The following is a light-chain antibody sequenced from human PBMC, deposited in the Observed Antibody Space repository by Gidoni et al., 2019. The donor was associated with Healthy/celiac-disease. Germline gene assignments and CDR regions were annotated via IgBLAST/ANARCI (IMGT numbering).Light chain of an antibody. CDR1: QSVSISY. J-gene: IGKJ4*01. Sequence: DIVLTQSPGTLSLSPGERATLSCRASQSVSISYLAWYQQKPGQSPRLLIYGASSRATGIPDRFSGSGYGTDFTLTISRLEPEDFAVYYCQQYGSSPITFGGGTKVEIK. V-gene: IGKV3-20*01. CDR2: GAS. CDR3: QQYGSSPIT.